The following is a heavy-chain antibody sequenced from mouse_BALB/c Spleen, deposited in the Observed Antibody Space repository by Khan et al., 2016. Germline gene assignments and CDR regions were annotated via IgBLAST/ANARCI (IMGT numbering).Heavy chain of an antibody. J-gene: IGHJ3*01. CDR1: GYTFTSYW. CDR3: TRGGSTMIRGFAY. V-gene: IGHV1-69*02. D-gene: IGHD2-4*01. CDR2: IFPSDSYT. Sequence: QVQLQQSGAELVRPGASVKLSCKASGYTFTSYWINWMKQRPGQGLEWIGNIFPSDSYTNYNQKFKDKATLTVDKSSSTAYMQLSSPTSEDSAIXYYTRGGSTMIRGFAYWGQGTLVTVSA.